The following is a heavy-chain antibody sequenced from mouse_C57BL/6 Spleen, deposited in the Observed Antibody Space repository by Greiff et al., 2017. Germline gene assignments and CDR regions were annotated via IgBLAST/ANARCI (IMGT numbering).Heavy chain of an antibody. D-gene: IGHD1-1*01. J-gene: IGHJ1*03. V-gene: IGHV3-8*01. Sequence: EVQVVESGPGLAKPSQTLSLTCSVTGYSITSDYWNWIRKFPGNKLEYMGYISYSGSTYSNPSLNSRISITRDTSKHQYYLQLNSVTTEDTATYYCARYNDYCGSSSYWYFDVWGTGTTVTVSS. CDR3: ARYNDYCGSSSYWYFDV. CDR1: GYSITSDY. CDR2: ISYSGST.